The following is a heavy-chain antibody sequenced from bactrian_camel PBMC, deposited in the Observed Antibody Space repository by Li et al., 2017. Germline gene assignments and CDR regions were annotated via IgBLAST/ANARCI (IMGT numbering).Heavy chain of an antibody. J-gene: IGHJ6*01. CDR2: IDSSGST. CDR1: GYVYSRYC. CDR3: AASWDVTAIEALGRIADPAFGY. V-gene: IGHV3S67*01. Sequence: VQLVESGGGSVQAGGSLRLSCAASGYVYSRYCMGWFRQVPGKEREGIATIDSSGSTAYADSVKGRFTISKDNAKNILYLQMDNLEPEDSATYRCAASWDVTAIEALGRIADPAFGYWGEGTQVTVS. D-gene: IGHD2*01.